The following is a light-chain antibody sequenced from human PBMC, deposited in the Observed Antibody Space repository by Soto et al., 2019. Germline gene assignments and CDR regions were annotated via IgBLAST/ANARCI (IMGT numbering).Light chain of an antibody. V-gene: IGLV1-44*01. CDR1: SSNIGSNT. CDR3: AACDDSLNGFYV. Sequence: QSVLTQPPSASGTPGQRVTISCSGSSSNIGSNTVNWYQQLPGTAPKLLIYSNNQRPSGVPDSFSGSKSGTSASLAISGLQSEDEADYYCAACDDSLNGFYVFGAGTKVTVL. CDR2: SNN. J-gene: IGLJ1*01.